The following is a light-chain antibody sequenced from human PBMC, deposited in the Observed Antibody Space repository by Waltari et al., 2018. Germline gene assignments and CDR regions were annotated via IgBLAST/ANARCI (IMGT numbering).Light chain of an antibody. CDR2: GAA. CDR3: QQSYTAPL. CDR1: QNIGTY. V-gene: IGKV1-39*01. Sequence: DIQMTQSPSSLSASAGDRVIITCRASQNIGTYLNWYQKKPGKAPKSLNYGAAKLEVGVQSRFSGSGSGTDFTLTISRLQPEDCATYYCQQSYTAPLFGPGTIVDV. J-gene: IGKJ3*01.